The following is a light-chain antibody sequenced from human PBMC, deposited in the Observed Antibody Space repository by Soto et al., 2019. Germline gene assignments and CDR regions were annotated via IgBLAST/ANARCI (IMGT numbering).Light chain of an antibody. CDR2: DAS. V-gene: IGKV1-33*01. Sequence: DSQMTMSPASLSTSLGGVVTVTCQASQDIRYYLNLYQQKTGQAPKLLIYDASQLETGVPSRFSGSGSGTDFTFTINSLQSEDIGRYYCQLYNSLPIPFGHVRRPEI. J-gene: IGKJ5*01. CDR1: QDIRYY. CDR3: QLYNSLPIP.